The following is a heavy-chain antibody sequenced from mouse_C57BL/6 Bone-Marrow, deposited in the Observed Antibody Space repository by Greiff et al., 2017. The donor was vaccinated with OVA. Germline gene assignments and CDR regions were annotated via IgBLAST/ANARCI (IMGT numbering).Heavy chain of an antibody. D-gene: IGHD2-3*01. CDR1: GFTFSSYA. J-gene: IGHJ2*01. CDR3: TRDGGFPYYFDY. CDR2: ISSGGDYI. Sequence: EVKLVESGEGLVKPGGSLKLSCAASGFTFSSYAMSWVRQTPEKRLEWVAYISSGGDYIYYADTVKGRFTISRDNARNTLYLQMSSLKSEDTAMYYCTRDGGFPYYFDYWGQGTTLTVSS. V-gene: IGHV5-9-1*02.